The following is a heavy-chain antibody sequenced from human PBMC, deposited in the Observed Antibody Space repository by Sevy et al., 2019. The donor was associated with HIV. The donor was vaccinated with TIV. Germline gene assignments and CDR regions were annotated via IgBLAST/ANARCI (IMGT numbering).Heavy chain of an antibody. CDR3: ATVGLTYWSGASSYQGDSFDP. CDR2: FDPGNGET. D-gene: IGHD2-15*01. J-gene: IGHJ5*02. Sequence: ASVKVSCKVSGYTLTELSMHWVRQTPGKGLEWMGGFDPGNGETIYAQKFQARVTMTGDTSTETAYMDLRSLTYDDTAVYYCATVGLTYWSGASSYQGDSFDPWGQGTLVTFSS. V-gene: IGHV1-24*01. CDR1: GYTLTELS.